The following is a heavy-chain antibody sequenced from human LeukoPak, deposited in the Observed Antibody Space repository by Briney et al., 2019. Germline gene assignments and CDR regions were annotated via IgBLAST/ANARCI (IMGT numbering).Heavy chain of an antibody. CDR2: IYYSGTT. V-gene: IGHV4-39*01. CDR1: GGSITSSTYY. CDR3: VRQHKINWGNYWYFDL. D-gene: IGHD7-27*01. Sequence: SETLSLTCTVSGGSITSSTYYWGWIRQPPGKGLEWIGSIYYSGTTYYNPSLKSRVTISVDTSKNQFSLKVSSVTAADTAVYYCVRQHKINWGNYWYFDLWGRGTLVTVSS. J-gene: IGHJ2*01.